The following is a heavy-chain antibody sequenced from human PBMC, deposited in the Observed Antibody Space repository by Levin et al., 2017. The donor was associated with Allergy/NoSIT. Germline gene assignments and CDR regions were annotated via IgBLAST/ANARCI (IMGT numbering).Heavy chain of an antibody. J-gene: IGHJ6*03. D-gene: IGHD3-16*02. CDR1: GFAFRNTW. CDR2: IKSKTDGGTT. Sequence: LSLTCAASGFAFRNTWMSWVRQPPGKGLEWVGLIKSKTDGGTTDYAAPVKGRFTISRDDSKDTLYLQMNSLKTEDTALYYCTDLVYYMDVWDKGTTVTVSS. V-gene: IGHV3-15*01. CDR3: TDLVYYMDV.